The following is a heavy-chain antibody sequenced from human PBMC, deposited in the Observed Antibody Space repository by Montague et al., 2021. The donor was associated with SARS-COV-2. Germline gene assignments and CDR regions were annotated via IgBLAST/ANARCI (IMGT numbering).Heavy chain of an antibody. J-gene: IGHJ6*02. D-gene: IGHD3-3*01. CDR3: AKDRRYYDFWSGYLGRPTRHYYYYGMDV. CDR1: GFTFSSYG. CDR2: ISYDGSNK. Sequence: SLRLSCAASGFTFSSYGMHWVRQAPGKGLEWVAVISYDGSNKYYADSAKGRFTISRDNSKNTLYLQMNSLRAEDTAVYYCAKDRRYYDFWSGYLGRPTRHYYYYGMDVWGQGTTVTVSS. V-gene: IGHV3-30*18.